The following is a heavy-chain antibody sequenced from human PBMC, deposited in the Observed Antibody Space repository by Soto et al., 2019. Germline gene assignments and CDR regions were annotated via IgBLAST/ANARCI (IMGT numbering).Heavy chain of an antibody. CDR1: GGTFSSYT. D-gene: IGHD6-13*01. Sequence: ASVKVSCKASGGTFSSYTISWVRQAPGQGLEWMGRIIPILGIANYAQKFQGRVTITADKSTSTAYMELSSLRSEDTAVYYCARAPAAARINWFAPWGQGTLVPVSS. CDR2: IIPILGIA. J-gene: IGHJ5*02. CDR3: ARAPAAARINWFAP. V-gene: IGHV1-69*02.